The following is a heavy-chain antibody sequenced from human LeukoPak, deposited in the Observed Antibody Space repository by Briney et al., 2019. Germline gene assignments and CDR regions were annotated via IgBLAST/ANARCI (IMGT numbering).Heavy chain of an antibody. Sequence: SETLSLTCTVSGGSISSNNYYWGWIRKPPGKGLEWIGEINHNGSSNYNPSLKSRVTISVDTSKNQFSRKLSSVTAADTAVYYCAREGHVRGVTDYWGQGTLVTVSS. D-gene: IGHD3-10*01. J-gene: IGHJ4*02. V-gene: IGHV4-39*07. CDR3: AREGHVRGVTDY. CDR1: GGSISSNNYY. CDR2: INHNGSS.